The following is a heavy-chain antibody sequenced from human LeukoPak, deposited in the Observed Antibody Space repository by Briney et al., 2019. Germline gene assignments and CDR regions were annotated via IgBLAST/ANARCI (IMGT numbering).Heavy chain of an antibody. CDR1: GFTFSSYA. Sequence: GGSLRLSCAASGFTFSSYAMSWVRQAPGKGLEWVSAISGSGGSTYYADSVKGRFTIPRDNSKNTLYLQMNSLRAEDTAVYYCAAQLSSSWPFDYWGQGTLVTVSS. CDR3: AAQLSSSWPFDY. V-gene: IGHV3-23*01. CDR2: ISGSGGST. D-gene: IGHD6-13*01. J-gene: IGHJ4*02.